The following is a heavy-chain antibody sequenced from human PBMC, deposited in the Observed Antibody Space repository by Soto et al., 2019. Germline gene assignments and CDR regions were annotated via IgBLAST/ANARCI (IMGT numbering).Heavy chain of an antibody. Sequence: EVQLVESGGGLVQPGGSLRLSCAASGFTFSSYEMNWVRQAPGKGLEWVSYISSSGSTIYYADSVKGLFTISRDNAKNSLYLQMNSLRAEDTAVYYCAGSSWPFDPWGQGTLVTVSS. CDR2: ISSSGSTI. V-gene: IGHV3-48*03. CDR3: AGSSWPFDP. J-gene: IGHJ5*02. CDR1: GFTFSSYE. D-gene: IGHD6-13*01.